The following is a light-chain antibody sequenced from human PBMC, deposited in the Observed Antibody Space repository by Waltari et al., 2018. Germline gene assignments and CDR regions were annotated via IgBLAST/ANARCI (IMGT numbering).Light chain of an antibody. V-gene: IGLV8-61*01. J-gene: IGLJ3*02. CDR3: SLYMGSGIWV. CDR1: SGSISSTSY. CDR2: KAT. Sequence: TVVTQEPSLSVSPGGTVTLTCALSSGSISSTSYATWYQQTPGQAPRTLVYKATSRSSGVPDRFSGSSLGNKAALTITGARADDESDYYCSLYMGSGIWVFGGGTKLTVL.